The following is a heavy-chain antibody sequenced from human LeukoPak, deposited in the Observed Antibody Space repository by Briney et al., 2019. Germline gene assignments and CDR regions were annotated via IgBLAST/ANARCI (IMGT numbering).Heavy chain of an antibody. CDR1: EFTFSIYG. CDR3: AKEKDSGSYYNYQYGMDF. CDR2: ISFDGGNN. D-gene: IGHD3-10*01. V-gene: IGHV3-30*18. Sequence: PGGSLRLSCAASEFTFSIYGMHWVRQAPGKGLEWVAFISFDGGNNVYAYSVKGLVTISRDNSKHTLSLQMNSLRADATAVYYCAKEKDSGSYYNYQYGMDFWGQGTTVTVSS. J-gene: IGHJ6*02.